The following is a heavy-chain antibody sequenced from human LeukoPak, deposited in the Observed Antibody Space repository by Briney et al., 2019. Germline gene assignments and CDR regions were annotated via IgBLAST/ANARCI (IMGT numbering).Heavy chain of an antibody. CDR2: IYYSGST. V-gene: IGHV4-39*07. CDR3: ARDVFWRGSDY. CDR1: GGSISSSSYY. D-gene: IGHD3-3*01. J-gene: IGHJ4*02. Sequence: PSETLSLTCTVSGGSISSSSYYWGWIRQPPGKGLEWIGSIYYSGSTYYNPSLKSRVTISVDTSKNQFSLKLSSVTVADTAVYYCARDVFWRGSDYWGQGTLVTVSS.